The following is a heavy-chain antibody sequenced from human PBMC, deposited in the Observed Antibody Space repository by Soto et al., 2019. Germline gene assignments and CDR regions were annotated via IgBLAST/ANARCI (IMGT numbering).Heavy chain of an antibody. V-gene: IGHV4-59*08. CDR1: GGSIRDYY. J-gene: IGHJ4*02. CDR2: IYYSGST. Sequence: SETLSLTCTVSGGSIRDYYWSWIRQPPGKGLEWIGYIYYSGSTNYNPSLKSRVTISVDTSKNQFSLKLSSVTAADTAVYYCASNSDYYDSSGYFDYWGQGTLVTVSS. CDR3: ASNSDYYDSSGYFDY. D-gene: IGHD3-22*01.